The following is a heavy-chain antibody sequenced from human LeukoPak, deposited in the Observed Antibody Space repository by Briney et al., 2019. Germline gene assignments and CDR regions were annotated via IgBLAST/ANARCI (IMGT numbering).Heavy chain of an antibody. CDR2: INHSGST. CDR3: AREQFYYGSGSSYYFDY. Sequence: PSETLSLTCAVYGGSFSGYYWSWIRQPPGKGLEWIGEINHSGSTNYNPSLKSRVTISVDTSKNQFSLKLSSVTAADTAVYYCAREQFYYGSGSSYYFDYWGQGTLVTVSS. D-gene: IGHD3-10*01. CDR1: GGSFSGYY. V-gene: IGHV4-34*01. J-gene: IGHJ4*02.